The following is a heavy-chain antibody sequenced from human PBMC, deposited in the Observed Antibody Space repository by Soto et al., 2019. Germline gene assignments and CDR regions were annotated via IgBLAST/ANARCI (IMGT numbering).Heavy chain of an antibody. V-gene: IGHV5-51*01. CDR2: IYPGDSDT. D-gene: IGHD6-13*01. Sequence: RGESLKISCKGSGYSFTSYWIGWVRQMPGKGLEWMGIIYPGDSDTRYSPSFQGQVTISADKSISTAYLQWSSLKASDTAMYYCAAYSSSFYYGMDVWGQGTTVTVSS. J-gene: IGHJ6*02. CDR3: AAYSSSFYYGMDV. CDR1: GYSFTSYW.